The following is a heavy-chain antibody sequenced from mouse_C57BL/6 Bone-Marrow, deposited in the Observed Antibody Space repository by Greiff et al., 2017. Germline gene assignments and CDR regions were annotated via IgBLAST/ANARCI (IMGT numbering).Heavy chain of an antibody. Sequence: QLQQSGAELVRPGASVKLSCTASGFNIKDDYMPWVKQRPEQGLEWIGWIDPENGDTEYASKFQGKATITADTSSNTAYLQLSSLTSEDTAVYYCTPYGKFDYWGQGTTLTVSS. CDR2: IDPENGDT. CDR1: GFNIKDDY. J-gene: IGHJ2*01. CDR3: TPYGKFDY. V-gene: IGHV14-4*01. D-gene: IGHD2-1*01.